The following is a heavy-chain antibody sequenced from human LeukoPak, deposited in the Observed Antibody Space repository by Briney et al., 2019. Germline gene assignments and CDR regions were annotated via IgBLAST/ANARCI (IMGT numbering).Heavy chain of an antibody. CDR1: GFTCSSYW. CDR3: ARDLLWFGEVMDV. J-gene: IGHJ6*03. CDR2: IKQDGSEK. D-gene: IGHD3-10*01. Sequence: HPGGSLRLPCAASGFTCSSYWMSWVRQAPGKGLEWVANIKQDGSEKYYVDSVKGRFTISRDNAKNSLYLQMNSLRAEDTAVYYCARDLLWFGEVMDVWGKGTTVTVSS. V-gene: IGHV3-7*01.